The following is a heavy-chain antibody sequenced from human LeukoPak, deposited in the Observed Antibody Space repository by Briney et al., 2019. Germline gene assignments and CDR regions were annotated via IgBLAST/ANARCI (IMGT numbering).Heavy chain of an antibody. CDR1: GYTFTGYY. CDR3: ARGRWIQLWFIDY. Sequence: GASVKVSCKASGYTFTGYYMHRVRQAPGQGLEWMGWINPNSGGTNYAQKFQGRVTMTRDTSISTAYMELSRLRSDDTAVYYCARGRWIQLWFIDYWGQGTLVTVSS. D-gene: IGHD5-18*01. CDR2: INPNSGGT. J-gene: IGHJ4*02. V-gene: IGHV1-2*02.